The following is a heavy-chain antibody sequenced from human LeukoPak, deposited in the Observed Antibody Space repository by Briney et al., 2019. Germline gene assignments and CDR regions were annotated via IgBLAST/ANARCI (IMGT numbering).Heavy chain of an antibody. Sequence: GGSLRLSCAASGFTFSSYSMNWVRQAPGKGLEWVSSISSSSSYIYYADSVKGRFTISRDNAKNSLYLQMNSLRAEDTVVYYCARYIAARPLDPWGQGTLVTVSS. CDR1: GFTFSSYS. V-gene: IGHV3-21*01. J-gene: IGHJ5*02. D-gene: IGHD6-6*01. CDR3: ARYIAARPLDP. CDR2: ISSSSSYI.